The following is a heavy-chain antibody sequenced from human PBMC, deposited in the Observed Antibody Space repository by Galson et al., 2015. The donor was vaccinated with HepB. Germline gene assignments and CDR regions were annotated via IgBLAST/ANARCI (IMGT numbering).Heavy chain of an antibody. D-gene: IGHD2-21*01. CDR3: ARDPVTYCGGDCYLAI. Sequence: SVKVSCKASGYTFTRYAMNWVRQAPGQGLEWMGWINTNTGNPTYAQGSTGRFVFSLDTSVSTAYLQISSLKAEDTAVYYCARDPVTYCGGDCYLAIWGQGTLVTVSS. V-gene: IGHV7-4-1*02. CDR2: INTNTGNP. CDR1: GYTFTRYA. J-gene: IGHJ4*02.